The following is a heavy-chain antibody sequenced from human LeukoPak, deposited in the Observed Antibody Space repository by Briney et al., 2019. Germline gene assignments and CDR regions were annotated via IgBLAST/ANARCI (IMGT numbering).Heavy chain of an antibody. CDR3: ATDSATVVTPPYYYYGMDV. CDR2: FDPEDGET. D-gene: IGHD4-23*01. J-gene: IGHJ6*02. Sequence: GASVKVSCTVSGYTLTELSMHWVRQAPGKGLEWMGGFDPEDGETIYAQKFQGRVTMTEDTSTDTAYMELSNLRSEDTAVYYCATDSATVVTPPYYYYGMDVWGQGTTVTVSS. CDR1: GYTLTELS. V-gene: IGHV1-24*01.